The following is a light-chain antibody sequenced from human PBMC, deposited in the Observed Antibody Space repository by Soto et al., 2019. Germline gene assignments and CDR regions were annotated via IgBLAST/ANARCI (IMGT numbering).Light chain of an antibody. J-gene: IGKJ1*01. V-gene: IGKV1-39*01. CDR3: QQYNTYPWT. CDR1: QTVTSY. CDR2: AAS. Sequence: DVQMTQSPSSLSASVGDSLTLTCRASQTVTSYLNWYQQKPGKAPKLLIHAASTLQSGVPSRFSGSGSGTDFTLTISRLHPDDFATYYCQQYNTYPWTFGQGTKVDIK.